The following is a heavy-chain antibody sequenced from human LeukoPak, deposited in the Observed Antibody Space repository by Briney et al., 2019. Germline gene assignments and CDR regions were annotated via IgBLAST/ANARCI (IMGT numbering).Heavy chain of an antibody. CDR3: ARGHEVLGMGMDV. D-gene: IGHD7-27*01. J-gene: IGHJ6*02. CDR1: GGTLISYA. V-gene: IGHV1-69*13. Sequence: SVTVSFKASGGTLISYAISWVRQAPGQGREWMGGIIPIFGRANCAQKFQGRVTITADESTSTAYLEQSSLRSEDTAVYYCARGHEVLGMGMDVWGQGTTVTVSS. CDR2: IIPIFGRA.